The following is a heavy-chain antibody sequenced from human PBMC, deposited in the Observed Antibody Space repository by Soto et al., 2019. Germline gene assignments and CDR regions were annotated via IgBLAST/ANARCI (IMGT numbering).Heavy chain of an antibody. CDR1: GFTFSSHW. J-gene: IGHJ6*02. CDR3: AGVVNVGYYYYAMDV. Sequence: PGGSLRLSCTASGFTFSSHWMDWVRQAPGKGPVWVSRINGDGISTNYAEFVQGRFTISRDNAKNTLYLQMNRLRVEDTGIYYCAGVVNVGYYYYAMDVWGQATTVTVSS. V-gene: IGHV3-74*01. CDR2: INGDGIST. D-gene: IGHD2-15*01.